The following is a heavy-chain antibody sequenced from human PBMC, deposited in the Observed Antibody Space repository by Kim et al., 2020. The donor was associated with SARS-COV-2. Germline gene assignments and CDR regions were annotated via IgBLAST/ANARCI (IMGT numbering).Heavy chain of an antibody. CDR1: GYTFTGYY. CDR3: VRDLVPEKKRITAMVSPYWYFDL. Sequence: ASVKVSCKASGYTFTGYYMHWVRQAPGQGLEWMGRINPNSGGQNYQQKFQGRVTMTRDTSISTAYMELSRLRSDDTAVDYCVRDLVPEKKRITAMVSPYWYFDLWGRGTLVTVSS. J-gene: IGHJ2*01. D-gene: IGHD5-18*01. V-gene: IGHV1-2*06. CDR2: INPNSGGQ.